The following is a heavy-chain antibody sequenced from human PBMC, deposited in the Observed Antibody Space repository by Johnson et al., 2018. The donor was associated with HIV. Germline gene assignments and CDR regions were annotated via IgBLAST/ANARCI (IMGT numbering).Heavy chain of an antibody. CDR2: ISGSGGTI. CDR1: GFSFSDYY. CDR3: ASGYCSSTSCYGRKLLDDAFDI. Sequence: QVQLVESGGGLVKPGGSLRLSCTASGFSFSDYYMSWIRQAPGKGLEWVSYISGSGGTIYNADSVKGRFTISRDNAKNSLYLQMNSLRAEDTAVYYCASGYCSSTSCYGRKLLDDAFDILGQGTMVTVSS. J-gene: IGHJ3*02. V-gene: IGHV3-11*04. D-gene: IGHD2-2*03.